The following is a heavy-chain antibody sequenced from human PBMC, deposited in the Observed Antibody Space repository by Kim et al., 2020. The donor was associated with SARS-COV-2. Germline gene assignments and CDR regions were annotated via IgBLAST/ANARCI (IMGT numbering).Heavy chain of an antibody. CDR1: GFTFDDYA. D-gene: IGHD3-10*01. J-gene: IGHJ5*02. V-gene: IGHV3-9*01. Sequence: GGSLRLSCAASGFTFDDYAMHWVRQAPGKGLEWVSGISWNSGSIGYADSVKGRFTISRENAKNSLYLQMNSLRAEDTALYYCAKGGSGSYIGWFDPWGQGTLVTVS. CDR2: ISWNSGSI. CDR3: AKGGSGSYIGWFDP.